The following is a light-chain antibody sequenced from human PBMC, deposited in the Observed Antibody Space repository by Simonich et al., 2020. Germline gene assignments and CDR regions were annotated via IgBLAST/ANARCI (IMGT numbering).Light chain of an antibody. CDR2: WES. CDR1: QSVLYSSNNQNY. CDR3: QQYYSTPFT. J-gene: IGKJ3*01. Sequence: DIVMTQSPDSLAVSLGERATINCKSSQSVLYSSNNQNYLAWYQQKPGQPPKLLIYWESTRESGVPDRFSGSGSGTDFTLTISSLQAEDVAVYYCQQYYSTPFTFGPGTKVDIK. V-gene: IGKV4-1*01.